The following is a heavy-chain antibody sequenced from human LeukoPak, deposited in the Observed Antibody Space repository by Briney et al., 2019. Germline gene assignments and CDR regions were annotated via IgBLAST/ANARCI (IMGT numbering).Heavy chain of an antibody. CDR2: ISSSGTSI. V-gene: IGHV3-11*04. Sequence: PGGSLRLSCAASGFTFSDYYMSWIRQAPGKGLEWVSYISSSGTSIYYVDSVKGRFTISRDNAKNSLYLQMNSLRAEDTAVYYCARHRMNSSAGVFDIWGQGTMVTVSS. CDR1: GFTFSDYY. D-gene: IGHD2-15*01. CDR3: ARHRMNSSAGVFDI. J-gene: IGHJ3*02.